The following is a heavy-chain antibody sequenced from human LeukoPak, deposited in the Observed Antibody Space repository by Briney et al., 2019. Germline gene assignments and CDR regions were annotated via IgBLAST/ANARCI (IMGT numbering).Heavy chain of an antibody. CDR3: ARLKISSTAYYFDY. D-gene: IGHD6-13*01. J-gene: IGHJ4*02. CDR1: GFTFSSYS. CDR2: ISSSSSYI. V-gene: IGHV3-21*01. Sequence: PGGSLRLSCAASGFTFSSYSMNWVRQAPGKGLEWVSSISSSSSYIYYADSVKGRFTISRDNAKNSLYLQMNSLRAEDTAVYYCARLKISSTAYYFDYWGQGTLVTVSS.